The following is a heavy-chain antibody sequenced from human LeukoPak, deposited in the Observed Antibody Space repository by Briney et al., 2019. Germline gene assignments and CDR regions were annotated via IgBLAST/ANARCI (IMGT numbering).Heavy chain of an antibody. V-gene: IGHV3-49*04. Sequence: GGSLRLSCTASGFTFGDFTLGWVRQAPGKGLEWLGFIRGKVYGGTTEYAASVKGRFTFSRDESKSIAYLQMNSLKTEDTAVYYCPRAVPHTDYWGQGTVVTVSS. D-gene: IGHD6-19*01. J-gene: IGHJ4*02. CDR1: GFTFGDFT. CDR3: PRAVPHTDY. CDR2: IRGKVYGGTT.